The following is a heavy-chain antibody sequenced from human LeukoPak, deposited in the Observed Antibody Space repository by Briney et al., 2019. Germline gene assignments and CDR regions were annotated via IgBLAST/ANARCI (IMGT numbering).Heavy chain of an antibody. CDR1: GGSFSGYY. CDR2: LSHSGNT. CDR3: ARARTYNGNPNWIDL. D-gene: IGHD2-8*01. V-gene: IGHV4-38-2*01. J-gene: IGHJ5*02. Sequence: TTSETLSLTCAVYGGSFSGYYWGWVRQPPGKGLEWIGSLSHSGNTCYNPSLKSRVTISLDTSKNHFSLNLSAVTAADTAVYFCARARTYNGNPNWIDLWGQGVRVTVSS.